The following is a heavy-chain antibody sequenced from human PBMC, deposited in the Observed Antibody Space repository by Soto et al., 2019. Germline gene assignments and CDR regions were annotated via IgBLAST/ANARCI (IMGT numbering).Heavy chain of an antibody. Sequence: GGSLRLSCAASGFTFSSYWMSWVRQAPGKGLEWVANIKQDGSEKYYVDSVKGRFTISRDNAKHSLYLQMNSLRAEDTAVYYCARGEIAAAAGGVIYYFDYWGKGTLVTVSS. CDR2: IKQDGSEK. J-gene: IGHJ4*02. CDR1: GFTFSSYW. CDR3: ARGEIAAAAGGVIYYFDY. D-gene: IGHD6-13*01. V-gene: IGHV3-7*01.